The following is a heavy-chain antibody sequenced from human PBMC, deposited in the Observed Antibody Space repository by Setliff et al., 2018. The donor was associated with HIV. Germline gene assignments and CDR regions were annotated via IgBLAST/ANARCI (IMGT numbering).Heavy chain of an antibody. CDR3: VRDQNTPSRCRSKTCINPGDY. CDR1: GFRFSDYY. J-gene: IGHJ4*02. D-gene: IGHD2-2*01. V-gene: IGHV3-11*06. CDR2: ISSSSDSPT. Sequence: GGSLRLSCAASGFRFSDYYMNWIRQAPGKGLEWLSYISSSSDSPTKYADSVQGRFTISRDNAKNSLYLQMNSLRVEDTAVYYCVRDQNTPSRCRSKTCINPGDYWGLGTLVTVSS.